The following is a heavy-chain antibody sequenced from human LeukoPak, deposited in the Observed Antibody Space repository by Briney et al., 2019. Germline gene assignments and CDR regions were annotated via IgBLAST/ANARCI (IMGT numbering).Heavy chain of an antibody. CDR2: INPNSGGT. J-gene: IGHJ3*02. D-gene: IGHD1-26*01. CDR1: GYTFTGYY. CDR3: ARGLVGATTMTAFDI. V-gene: IGHV1-2*02. Sequence: ASVKVSCKASGYTFTGYYMHWVRQAPGQGLEWMGWINPNSGGTNYAQKFQGRVTMTRDTSTSTVYMELSSLRSEDTAVYYCARGLVGATTMTAFDIWGQGTMVTVSS.